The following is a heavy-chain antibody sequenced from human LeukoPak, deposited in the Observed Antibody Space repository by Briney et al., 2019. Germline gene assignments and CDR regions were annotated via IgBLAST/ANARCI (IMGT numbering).Heavy chain of an antibody. D-gene: IGHD6-13*01. CDR2: ISYDGSNK. CDR3: ARDKSSSWSHFDY. J-gene: IGHJ4*02. V-gene: IGHV3-30*04. Sequence: GGSLRLSCAASGFTFSSYAMHWVRQAPGKGLEWVAVISYDGSNKYYADSVKGRFTISRDNSKSTLYLQMNSLGAEDTAVYYCARDKSSSWSHFDYWGQGTLVTVSS. CDR1: GFTFSSYA.